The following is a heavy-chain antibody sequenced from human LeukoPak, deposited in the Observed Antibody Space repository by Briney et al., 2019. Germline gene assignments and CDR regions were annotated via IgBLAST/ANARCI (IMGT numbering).Heavy chain of an antibody. CDR3: ARHGIQLWTIDY. CDR2: IYYSGST. J-gene: IGHJ4*02. V-gene: IGHV4-59*08. CDR1: GGSLSSYY. D-gene: IGHD5-18*01. Sequence: PSETLSLTCTFPGGSLSSYYWSWIREPPGKGLEWIGYIYYSGSTNYNPSLKSRVTISVDTSKNQFSLKLSSVTAADTAVYYCARHGIQLWTIDYWGQGTLVTVSS.